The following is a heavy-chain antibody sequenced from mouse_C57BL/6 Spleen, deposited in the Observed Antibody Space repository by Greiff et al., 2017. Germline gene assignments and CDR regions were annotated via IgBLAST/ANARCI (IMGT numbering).Heavy chain of an antibody. CDR2: IWGDGST. D-gene: IGHD2-3*01. J-gene: IGHJ4*01. CDR3: AKPDGYYAMDY. V-gene: IGHV2-3*01. Sequence: VKLMESGPGLVAPSQSLSITCTVSGFSLTSYGVSWVRQPPGKALAWLGVIWGDGSTNYHSALISGLSISKDNSKSQVFLKLNSLQTDDTATYYCAKPDGYYAMDYWGQGTSVTVSS. CDR1: GFSLTSYG.